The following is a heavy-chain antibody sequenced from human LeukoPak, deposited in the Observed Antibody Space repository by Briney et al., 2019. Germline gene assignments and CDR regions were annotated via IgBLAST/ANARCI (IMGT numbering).Heavy chain of an antibody. Sequence: SETLSLTCTVSGGSISSYYWSWIRQPPGKGLEWIGYIYYSGSTNYNPSLKSRVTISVDTSKNQFSLKLSSVTAADTAVYYCARMGDYDAFDIWGQGTMVTVSS. V-gene: IGHV4-59*01. CDR1: GGSISSYY. D-gene: IGHD3-16*01. CDR2: IYYSGST. CDR3: ARMGDYDAFDI. J-gene: IGHJ3*02.